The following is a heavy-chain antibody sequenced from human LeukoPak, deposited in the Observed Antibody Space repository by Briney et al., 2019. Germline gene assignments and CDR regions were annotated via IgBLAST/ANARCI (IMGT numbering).Heavy chain of an antibody. V-gene: IGHV1-2*02. Sequence: GASVKVSCKASGYTFTGYYMHWVRQAPGQGLEWMGWINPNSGGTNYAQKFQGRVTMTRDTSISTAFMGLSRLRSDDTAVYYCARDLGCTSTSCYAFDYWGQGTLVTVSS. CDR3: ARDLGCTSTSCYAFDY. CDR1: GYTFTGYY. J-gene: IGHJ4*02. D-gene: IGHD2-2*01. CDR2: INPNSGGT.